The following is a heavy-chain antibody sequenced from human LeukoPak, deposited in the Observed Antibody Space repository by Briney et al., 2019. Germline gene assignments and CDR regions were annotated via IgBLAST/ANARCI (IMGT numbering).Heavy chain of an antibody. J-gene: IGHJ4*02. D-gene: IGHD6-19*01. CDR2: ISSSSDTI. V-gene: IGHV3-48*04. CDR3: ARPPPYSSGWYEDY. Sequence: GGSLRLSCAASGFTFGPYTMNWVRQAPGKGLEWVSYISSSSDTIYYADSVKGRFTISRDNAKNSLYLQMNSLRAEDTAVYYCARPPPYSSGWYEDYWGQGTLVTVSS. CDR1: GFTFGPYT.